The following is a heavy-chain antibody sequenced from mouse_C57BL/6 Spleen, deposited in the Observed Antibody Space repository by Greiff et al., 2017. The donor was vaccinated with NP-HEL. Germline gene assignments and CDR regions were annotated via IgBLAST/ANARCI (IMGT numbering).Heavy chain of an antibody. D-gene: IGHD2-4*01. CDR3: ARGDYYDYDVPYAMDY. Sequence: VQLQQPGTELVKPGASVKLSCKASGYTFTSYWMHWVTQRPGQGLEWIGNINPSNGGTNYNEKFKCKATLTVDKYSSTASMQTSRLTFEDSAVYYCARGDYYDYDVPYAMDYWGQRTSVPVSS. V-gene: IGHV1-53*01. CDR2: INPSNGGT. J-gene: IGHJ4*01. CDR1: GYTFTSYW.